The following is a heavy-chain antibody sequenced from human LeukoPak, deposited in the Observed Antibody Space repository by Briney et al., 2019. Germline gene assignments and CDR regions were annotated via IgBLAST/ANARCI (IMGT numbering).Heavy chain of an antibody. J-gene: IGHJ5*02. D-gene: IGHD3-22*01. CDR1: GGSISSSSYY. Sequence: SETLSLTCTVSGGSISSSSYYWGWIRQPPGKGLEWIGSIYYSGSTYYNPSLKSRVTISVDTSKNQFSLKLSSVTAADTAVYYCARIVVVISGWLDPWGQGTLVTVSS. CDR2: IYYSGST. CDR3: ARIVVVISGWLDP. V-gene: IGHV4-39*07.